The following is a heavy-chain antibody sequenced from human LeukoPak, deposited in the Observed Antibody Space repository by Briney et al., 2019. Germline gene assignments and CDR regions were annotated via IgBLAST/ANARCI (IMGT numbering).Heavy chain of an antibody. CDR1: GGAISSYY. J-gene: IGHJ4*02. CDR2: IYYSEST. V-gene: IGHV4-59*01. CDR3: ARGGRGAAAGSDY. Sequence: SETLSLTCTVSGGAISSYYWSWIRQPPGKGLEWIGYIYYSESTNYNPSLKSRVTISVDTSKNQFSLKLSSVTAADTAVYYCARGGRGAAAGSDYWGQGTLVTVSS. D-gene: IGHD6-13*01.